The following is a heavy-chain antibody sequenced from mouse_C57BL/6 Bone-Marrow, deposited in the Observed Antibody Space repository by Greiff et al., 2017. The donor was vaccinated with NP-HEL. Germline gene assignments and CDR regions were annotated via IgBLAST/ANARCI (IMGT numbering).Heavy chain of an antibody. Sequence: QVQLQESGAELARPGASVKLSCKASGYTFTSYGISWVKQRTGQGLEWIGEIYPRSGNTYYNEKFKGKATLTADKSSSTAYMELRSLTSEDSAVYFCARHYYSWNYFDYWGQGTTLTVSS. D-gene: IGHD2-12*01. CDR3: ARHYYSWNYFDY. J-gene: IGHJ2*01. V-gene: IGHV1-81*01. CDR1: GYTFTSYG. CDR2: IYPRSGNT.